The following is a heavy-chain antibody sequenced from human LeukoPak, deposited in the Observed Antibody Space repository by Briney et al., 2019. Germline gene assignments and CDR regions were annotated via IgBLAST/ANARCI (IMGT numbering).Heavy chain of an antibody. CDR2: VYYSGST. J-gene: IGHJ6*02. CDR3: ARNRVYTGWSPLDV. D-gene: IGHD6-19*01. CDR1: DDSIGSSTYY. Sequence: PSETLSLTCTVSDDSIGSSTYYWGWIRQPPGKGLEWIGSVYYSGSTYYNPSLKSRVTISVDTSKNQFSLKVSSVTAADTAVYYCARNRVYTGWSPLDVWGQGTTVTVSS. V-gene: IGHV4-39*01.